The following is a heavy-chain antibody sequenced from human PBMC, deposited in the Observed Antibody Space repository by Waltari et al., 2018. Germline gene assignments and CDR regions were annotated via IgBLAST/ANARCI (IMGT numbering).Heavy chain of an antibody. J-gene: IGHJ5*02. CDR1: GGSISNNNW. CDR3: ASSIFGVIGDWFDP. Sequence: QVQLQESGPGLVTPSGTLSLTCAVSGGSISNNNWWTWVHQPPGKGLEWIGEIYHSGTTNYNPSLKSRVTISVDKSKNLFSLKLTSVTAADTAVYYCASSIFGVIGDWFDPWGQGTLVTVSS. CDR2: IYHSGTT. D-gene: IGHD3-3*01. V-gene: IGHV4-4*02.